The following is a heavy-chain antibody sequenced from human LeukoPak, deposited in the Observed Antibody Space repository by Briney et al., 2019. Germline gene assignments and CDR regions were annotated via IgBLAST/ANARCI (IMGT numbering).Heavy chain of an antibody. D-gene: IGHD2-2*01. CDR2: IYYSGSS. CDR3: ARRDCTSTTCYAGSYYFDY. Sequence: SETLSLTCSVFGGSISSSSYYWGWIRQPPGKGLEWIGSIYYSGSSYYNPSLKSRVTISVDTSKNRFSLKLTSVTAADTAVYYCARRDCTSTTCYAGSYYFDYWGQGTLVTVSS. J-gene: IGHJ4*02. CDR1: GGSISSSSYY. V-gene: IGHV4-39*01.